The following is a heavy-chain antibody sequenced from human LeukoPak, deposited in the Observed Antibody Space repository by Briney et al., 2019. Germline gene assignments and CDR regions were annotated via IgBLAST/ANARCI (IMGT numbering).Heavy chain of an antibody. D-gene: IGHD3-22*01. CDR3: ARSGSGYYPFDY. CDR2: IYYSGST. J-gene: IGHJ4*02. CDR1: GGSISSGDYY. V-gene: IGHV4-30-4*01. Sequence: KSSQTLSLTCTVSGGSISSGDYYWSWIRQPPGKGLEWIGYIYYSGSTYYNPSLKSRVTISVDTSKNQFSLKLSSVTAADTAVYYCARSGSGYYPFDYWGQGTLVTVSP.